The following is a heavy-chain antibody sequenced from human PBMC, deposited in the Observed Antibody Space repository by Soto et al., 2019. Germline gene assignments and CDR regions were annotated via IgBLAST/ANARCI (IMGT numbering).Heavy chain of an antibody. CDR2: IIPIFGTA. CDR3: ARVPGGYQPLLYGLFDY. Sequence: ASVKVSCKASGGTFSSYAISWVRQAPGQGLEWMGGIIPIFGTANYAQKFQGRVTITADESTSTAYMELSSLRSEDTAVYYCARVPGGYQPLLYGLFDYWGQGTLVTVSS. V-gene: IGHV1-69*13. J-gene: IGHJ4*02. D-gene: IGHD2-2*02. CDR1: GGTFSSYA.